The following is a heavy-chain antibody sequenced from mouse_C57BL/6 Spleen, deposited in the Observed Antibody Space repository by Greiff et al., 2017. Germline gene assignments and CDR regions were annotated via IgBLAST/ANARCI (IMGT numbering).Heavy chain of an antibody. D-gene: IGHD3-2*02. Sequence: QVQLQQPGAELVKPGASVKLSCKASGYTFTSYWMQWVKQRPGQGLEWIGESDPSDSYTNYNQKFKGKATLTVYTSSSTAYMQLSSLTSEDSAVYYCARRLDYWGQGTTLTVSS. CDR2: SDPSDSYT. V-gene: IGHV1-50*01. CDR1: GYTFTSYW. J-gene: IGHJ2*01. CDR3: ARRLDY.